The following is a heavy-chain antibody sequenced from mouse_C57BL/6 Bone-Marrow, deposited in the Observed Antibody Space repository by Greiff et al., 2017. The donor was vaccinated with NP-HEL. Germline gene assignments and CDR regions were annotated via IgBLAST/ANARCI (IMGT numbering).Heavy chain of an antibody. CDR2: IWSGGST. D-gene: IGHD2-5*01. CDR1: GFSLTSYG. J-gene: IGHJ3*01. V-gene: IGHV2-2*01. CDR3: AREGSYYSNSAWFAY. Sequence: VQLQQSGPGLVQPSQSLSITCTVSGFSLTSYGVHWVRQSPGKGLEWLGVIWSGGSTDYNAAFISRLSISKDNSKSQVFFKMNSLQADDTAIYYCAREGSYYSNSAWFAYWGQGTLVTVSA.